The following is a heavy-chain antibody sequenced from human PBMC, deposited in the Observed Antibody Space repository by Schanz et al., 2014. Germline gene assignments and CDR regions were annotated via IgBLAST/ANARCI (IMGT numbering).Heavy chain of an antibody. J-gene: IGHJ2*01. CDR3: ARGGRLRFHWFFDL. CDR1: GFSFSGFA. V-gene: IGHV3-30*14. Sequence: QVQLEESGGGVVQPGGSLRLSCVASGFSFSGFAVHWVRQAPGKGLEWVSIVSHDGFTKHYADSVRGRFTLSRDNSKNTLYLQMNSLRSEDTAVYYCARGGRLRFHWFFDLWGRGTLVTVSS. CDR2: VSHDGFTK. D-gene: IGHD1-26*01.